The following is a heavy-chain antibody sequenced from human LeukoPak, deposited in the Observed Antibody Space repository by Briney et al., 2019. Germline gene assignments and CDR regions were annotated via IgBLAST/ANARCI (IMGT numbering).Heavy chain of an antibody. J-gene: IGHJ6*03. CDR3: ARSRIERLQYYYYYYMDV. V-gene: IGHV4-59*01. CDR1: GGSISSFY. Sequence: SETLSLTCTVSGGSISSFYWSWIRQPPGKGLEWIGYIYYTGSTNYNPSLKSRLTISVDTSKNQFSLKLSSMTAADTAVYYCARSRIERLQYYYYYYMDVWGKGTTVTVSS. CDR2: IYYTGST. D-gene: IGHD6-25*01.